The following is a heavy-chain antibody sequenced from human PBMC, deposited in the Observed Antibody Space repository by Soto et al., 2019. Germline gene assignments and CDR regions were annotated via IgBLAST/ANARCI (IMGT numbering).Heavy chain of an antibody. V-gene: IGHV4-34*01. J-gene: IGHJ5*02. CDR1: GGSFSGYY. CDR3: ARGLYYDFWSGYWLWFDP. Sequence: TSETLSLTCAVYGGSFSGYYWSWIRQPPGKGLEWIGEINHSGSTNYNPSLKSRVTISVDTSKNQFSLKLSSVTAADTAVYYCARGLYYDFWSGYWLWFDPWGQGTLVTVSS. CDR2: INHSGST. D-gene: IGHD3-3*01.